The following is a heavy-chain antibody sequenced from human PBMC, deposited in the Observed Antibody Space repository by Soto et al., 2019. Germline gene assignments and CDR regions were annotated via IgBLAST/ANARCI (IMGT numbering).Heavy chain of an antibody. D-gene: IGHD4-17*01. J-gene: IGHJ4*02. Sequence: SETLSLTCTVSGGFVTSYFWSWIRQTPGKGLEWIGYIYHTGSTKNNPSLNSRVTISVDTSRNQFSLKLISITAADTAVYYCVRGAQFGDYVFEYWGRGILVTVSS. CDR2: IYHTGST. CDR3: VRGAQFGDYVFEY. CDR1: GGFVTSYF. V-gene: IGHV4-59*02.